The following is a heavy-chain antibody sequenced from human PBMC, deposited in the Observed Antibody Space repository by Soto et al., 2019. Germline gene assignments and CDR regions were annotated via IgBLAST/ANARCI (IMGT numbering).Heavy chain of an antibody. Sequence: GASVKVSCKVSGYTLTELSMHWVRQAPGKGLEWMGGFDPEDGETIYAQKFQGRVTMTEDTSTDTAYMELSSLRSEDTAVYYCATIQEGYYYGSGTNAFDIWGQGTMVTVSS. CDR1: GYTLTELS. D-gene: IGHD3-10*01. CDR2: FDPEDGET. V-gene: IGHV1-24*01. J-gene: IGHJ3*02. CDR3: ATIQEGYYYGSGTNAFDI.